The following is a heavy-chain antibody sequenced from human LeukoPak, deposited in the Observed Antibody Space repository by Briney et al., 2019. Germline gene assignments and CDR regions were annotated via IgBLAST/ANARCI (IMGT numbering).Heavy chain of an antibody. D-gene: IGHD6-6*01. CDR3: ARVGKFIAARPYYYYYMDV. V-gene: IGHV6-1*01. CDR1: GDSVSSNSAA. CDR2: TYYRSKWYN. Sequence: SQTLSLTCAISGDSVSSNSAAWNWIRQSPSRGLEWLGRTYYRSKWYNDCAVSVKSRITINPDTSKNQFSLQLNSVTPEDTAVYYCARVGKFIAARPYYYYYMDVWGKGTTVTVSS. J-gene: IGHJ6*03.